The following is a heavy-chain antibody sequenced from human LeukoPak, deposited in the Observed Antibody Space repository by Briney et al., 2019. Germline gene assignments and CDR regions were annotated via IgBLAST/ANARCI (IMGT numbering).Heavy chain of an antibody. CDR1: GGSISSSSYY. CDR2: IYYSGST. CDR3: ARLSTGYSSRGGY. D-gene: IGHD6-13*01. J-gene: IGHJ4*02. V-gene: IGHV4-39*01. Sequence: SETLSLTCTVSGGSISSSSYYWGWIRQPPGKGLEWIGSIYYSGSTYYNPSLKSRVTISVDTSKNQFSLKLSSVTAADTAVYYCARLSTGYSSRGGYWGQGTLVTVSS.